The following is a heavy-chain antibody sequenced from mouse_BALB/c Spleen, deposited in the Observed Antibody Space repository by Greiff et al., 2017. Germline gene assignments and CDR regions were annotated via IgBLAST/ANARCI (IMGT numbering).Heavy chain of an antibody. CDR1: GFTFSDYY. D-gene: IGHD2-1*01. Sequence: VQLKESGGGLVKPGGSLKLSCAASGFTFSDYYMYWVRQTPEKRLEWVATISDGGSYTYYPDSVKGRFTISRDNAKNNLYLQMSSLKSEDTAMYYCARGYYGNPVDYWGQGTTLTVSS. V-gene: IGHV5-4*02. CDR2: ISDGGSYT. CDR3: ARGYYGNPVDY. J-gene: IGHJ2*01.